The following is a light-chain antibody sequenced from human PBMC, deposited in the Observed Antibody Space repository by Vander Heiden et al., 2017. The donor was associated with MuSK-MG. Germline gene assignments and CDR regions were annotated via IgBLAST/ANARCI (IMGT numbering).Light chain of an antibody. CDR1: QTISSY. J-gene: IGKJ2*01. CDR2: AAS. Sequence: SASVGDRVTITCRASQTISSYLNWYQQKPGKAPKLLIYAASSLQSGVPSRFSGSGSGTDFTLTISRLQPEDFATYYCQQSYGTPYTFGQGTKLEIK. CDR3: QQSYGTPYT. V-gene: IGKV1-39*01.